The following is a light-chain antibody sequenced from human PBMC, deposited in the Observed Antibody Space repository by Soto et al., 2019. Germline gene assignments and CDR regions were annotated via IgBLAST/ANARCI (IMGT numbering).Light chain of an antibody. J-gene: IGLJ1*01. Sequence: QSVLTQPPSASGTPGQRVTISCSGTSSNIASNTVNWYQQLPGAAPKLLIYSNNQRRSGVPDLFSVPVSGTSASLAISGLQSDDEADYYCAAWDDSLNGYVFGTGTKVTVL. CDR3: AAWDDSLNGYV. CDR1: SSNIASNT. V-gene: IGLV1-44*01. CDR2: SNN.